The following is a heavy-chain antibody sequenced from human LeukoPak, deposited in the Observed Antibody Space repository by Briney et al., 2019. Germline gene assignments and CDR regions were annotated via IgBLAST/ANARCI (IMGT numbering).Heavy chain of an antibody. J-gene: IGHJ4*02. Sequence: GGSLRLSCAASGFAFSGYSMHWARQGSGRGLVWVSGNYGDGSVAAYADSVKGRFTISRDNAKNTVYLEMNSLRAEDTAVYYCGRGHYGPDYWGQGTLVTVSS. V-gene: IGHV3-74*01. CDR2: NYGDGSVA. CDR3: GRGHYGPDY. CDR1: GFAFSGYS. D-gene: IGHD3-22*01.